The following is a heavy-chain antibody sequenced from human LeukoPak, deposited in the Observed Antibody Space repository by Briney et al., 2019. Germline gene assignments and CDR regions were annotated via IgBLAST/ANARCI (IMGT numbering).Heavy chain of an antibody. CDR2: ISSSSSYT. D-gene: IGHD3-22*01. J-gene: IGHJ4*02. Sequence: GGSLGLSCAASGFTFSDYYMSWIRQAPGKGLEWVSYISSSSSYTNYADSVKGRFTISRDNAKNSLYLQMNSLRAEDTAVYYCARDYHDSSGYLEYYFDYWGQGTLVTVSS. CDR1: GFTFSDYY. V-gene: IGHV3-11*06. CDR3: ARDYHDSSGYLEYYFDY.